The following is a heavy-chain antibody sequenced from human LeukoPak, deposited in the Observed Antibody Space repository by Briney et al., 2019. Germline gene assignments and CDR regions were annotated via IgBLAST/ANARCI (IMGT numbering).Heavy chain of an antibody. Sequence: GASVKVSCKASAGTFSSYAINWVRQAPGQGLEWMGRIIPMLGTPNYAQKFQGRVTITADTSTRTAYLELSSLRSDDTAVYYCARGVIVDANYNYYYYGMDAWGQGTTVTVSS. D-gene: IGHD3-22*01. J-gene: IGHJ6*02. CDR3: ARGVIVDANYNYYYYGMDA. CDR1: AGTFSSYA. CDR2: IIPMLGTP. V-gene: IGHV1-69*04.